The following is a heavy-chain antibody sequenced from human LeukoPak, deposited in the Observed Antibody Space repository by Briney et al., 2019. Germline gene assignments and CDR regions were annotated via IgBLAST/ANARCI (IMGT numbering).Heavy chain of an antibody. CDR3: ALLGYCSSTSCYAAGHYYYYYMDV. Sequence: ASVKVSCKASGYTFTGYYMHWVRQAPGQGLEWMGWINPNSGGTNYAQKFQGRVTMTRDTSISTAYMELSRLRSDDTAVYYCALLGYCSSTSCYAAGHYYYYYMDVWGKGTTVTVSS. D-gene: IGHD2-2*01. CDR1: GYTFTGYY. V-gene: IGHV1-2*02. CDR2: INPNSGGT. J-gene: IGHJ6*03.